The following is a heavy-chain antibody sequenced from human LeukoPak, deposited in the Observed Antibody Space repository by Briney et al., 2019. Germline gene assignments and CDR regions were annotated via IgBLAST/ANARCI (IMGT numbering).Heavy chain of an antibody. J-gene: IGHJ5*02. CDR2: IWYDGSNK. CDR3: ARDLSDPDYGGNSDWFDP. D-gene: IGHD4-23*01. Sequence: GGPLRLSCAASGLTFSSYGMHWVRQAPGKGLEWVAVIWYDGSNKYYADSVKGRFTISRDNSKNTLYLQMNSLRAEDTAVYYCARDLSDPDYGGNSDWFDPWGQGTLVTVSS. V-gene: IGHV3-33*08. CDR1: GLTFSSYG.